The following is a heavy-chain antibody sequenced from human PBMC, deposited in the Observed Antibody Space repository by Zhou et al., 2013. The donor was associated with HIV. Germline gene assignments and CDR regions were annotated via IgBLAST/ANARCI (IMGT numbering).Heavy chain of an antibody. D-gene: IGHD6-13*01. J-gene: IGHJ4*02. CDR3: ASGGTYSSSWYSPGAGTFDY. V-gene: IGHV1-69*01. CDR1: GYTLTDYY. Sequence: QVQLVQSGAEVKKPGASVKVSCKASGYTLTDYYMHWVRQAPGQGLEWMGGIIPIFGTANYAQKFQGRVTITTDESTSTAYMELSSLRSEDTAVYYCASGGTYSSSWYSPGAGTFDYWGQGTLVTVSS. CDR2: IIPIFGTA.